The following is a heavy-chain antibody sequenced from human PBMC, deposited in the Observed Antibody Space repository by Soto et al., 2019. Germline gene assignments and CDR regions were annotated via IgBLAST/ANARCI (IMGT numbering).Heavy chain of an antibody. CDR1: GGTFSSYT. J-gene: IGHJ4*02. Sequence: QVQLVQSGAEVKKPGSSVKVSCKASGGTFSSYTISWVRQAPGQGLEWMGRTIPILGIANYAQKFQGRVTITADKSTSTAYMELSSLRSEDTAVYYCARGHDSSGYTHFDYWGQGTLVTVSS. CDR3: ARGHDSSGYTHFDY. V-gene: IGHV1-69*02. CDR2: TIPILGIA. D-gene: IGHD3-22*01.